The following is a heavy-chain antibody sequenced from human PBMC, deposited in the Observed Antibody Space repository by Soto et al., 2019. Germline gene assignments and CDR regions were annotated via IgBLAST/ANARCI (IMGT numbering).Heavy chain of an antibody. J-gene: IGHJ4*02. D-gene: IGHD6-19*01. Sequence: QVQLQASGPGLVKPSETLSLTCPVSGGSVSSGSYYWSWIRQPPGKGLEWIGYIYYSGSTNYNPSLKSRFPISVDTSNNQFSLKLSSGTAADTAVYYCARSSVAGTGYWGQGTLVTVSS. CDR2: IYYSGST. CDR1: GGSVSSGSYY. V-gene: IGHV4-61*01. CDR3: ARSSVAGTGY.